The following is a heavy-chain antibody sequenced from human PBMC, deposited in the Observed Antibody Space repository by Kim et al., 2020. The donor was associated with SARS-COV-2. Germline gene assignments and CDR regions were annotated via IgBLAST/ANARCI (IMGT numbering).Heavy chain of an antibody. J-gene: IGHJ2*01. V-gene: IGHV3-23*01. CDR2: ISGSGGST. D-gene: IGHD3-22*01. Sequence: GGSLRLSCAASGFTFSSYAMSWVRQAPGKGLEWVSAISGSGGSTYYADSVKGRFTISRDNSKNTLYLQMNSLRAEDTAVYYCAKGGLVGDYDSSGYPPPNYWYFDLWGRGTLVTVSS. CDR3: AKGGLVGDYDSSGYPPPNYWYFDL. CDR1: GFTFSSYA.